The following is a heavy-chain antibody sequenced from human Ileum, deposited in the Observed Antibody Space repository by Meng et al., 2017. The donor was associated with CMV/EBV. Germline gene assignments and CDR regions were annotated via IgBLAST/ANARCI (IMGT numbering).Heavy chain of an antibody. V-gene: IGHV3-48*04. CDR3: ARGGRGNYYYYYGMDV. D-gene: IGHD3-16*01. J-gene: IGHJ6*02. CDR2: ISSRSSTV. Sequence: GASLKISCVASAFTFSDYSMNWVRQAPGKVLECVSYISSRSSTVHYADSVKGRFTISRDNANNSLYLQMNGLRAEDTALYYCARGGRGNYYYYYGMDVWGQGTTVTVSS. CDR1: AFTFSDYS.